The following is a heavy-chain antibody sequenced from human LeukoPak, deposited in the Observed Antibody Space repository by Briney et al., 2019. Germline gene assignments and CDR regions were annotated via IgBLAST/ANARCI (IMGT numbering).Heavy chain of an antibody. CDR2: ISSSGSTI. CDR3: ARGGGDYGDYLDAFDI. D-gene: IGHD4-17*01. CDR1: GFTFSDYY. Sequence: GGSLRLSCAATGFTFSDYYMSWIRQAPGKGLEWVSYISSSGSTIYYADSVKGRFTISRDNAKNSLYLQMNGLRAEDTAVYYCARGGGDYGDYLDAFDIWGQGTMVTVSS. V-gene: IGHV3-11*04. J-gene: IGHJ3*02.